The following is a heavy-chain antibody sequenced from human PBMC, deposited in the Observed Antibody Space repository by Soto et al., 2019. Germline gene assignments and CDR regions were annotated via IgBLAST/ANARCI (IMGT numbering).Heavy chain of an antibody. Sequence: PGGSLRLCCTASGFTFSSYAMSWVRQAPGEGLEWVSAISSSSSTIYYADSVKGRFTISRDNAKNSLYLQMNSLRDEDTAVYYCASGGVVTANWSAPWGQGTPVPVSS. J-gene: IGHJ5*02. CDR2: ISSSSSTI. CDR1: GFTFSSYA. CDR3: ASGGVVTANWSAP. D-gene: IGHD2-21*02. V-gene: IGHV3-48*02.